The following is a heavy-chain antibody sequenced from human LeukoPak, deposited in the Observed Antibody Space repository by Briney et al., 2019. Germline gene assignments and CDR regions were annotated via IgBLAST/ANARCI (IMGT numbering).Heavy chain of an antibody. D-gene: IGHD3-22*01. CDR1: GYTFTSYY. J-gene: IGHJ4*02. Sequence: GASVKVSCKASGYTFTSYYIHWVRQAPGQGLEWMGMINPSGGSTSSAQKFQGRVTMTRDTSTSTVYMELSSLRSEDTAVYHCASSPISMISQYYFDYWGQGTLVTVSS. CDR2: INPSGGST. CDR3: ASSPISMISQYYFDY. V-gene: IGHV1-46*01.